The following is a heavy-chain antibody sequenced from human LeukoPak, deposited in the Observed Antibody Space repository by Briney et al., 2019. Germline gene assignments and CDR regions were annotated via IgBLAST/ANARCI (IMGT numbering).Heavy chain of an antibody. CDR3: ARGSTMVRGVPDAFDI. D-gene: IGHD3-10*01. V-gene: IGHV4-59*01. Sequence: SETLSLTCTVSGGSISSYYWSWIRQPPGKGLEWIGYIYYSGSTNYNPSLKSRVTISVDTSKNQFSLRLSSVTAADTAVYYCARGSTMVRGVPDAFDIWGQGTMVTVSS. J-gene: IGHJ3*02. CDR1: GGSISSYY. CDR2: IYYSGST.